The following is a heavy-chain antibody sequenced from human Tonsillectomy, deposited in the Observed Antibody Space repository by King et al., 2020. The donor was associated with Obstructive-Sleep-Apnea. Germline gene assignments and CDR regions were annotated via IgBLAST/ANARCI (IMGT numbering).Heavy chain of an antibody. CDR3: ARQRVATIEE. J-gene: IGHJ4*02. CDR2: IHYSGTT. V-gene: IGHV4-39*07. CDR1: RESISTSTYY. Sequence: LQLQESGPGLVKPSETLSLTCTVSRESISTSTYYWGWMRQPPGTGLEWIGSIHYSGTTYHNPSHKSRVTMSVDTSKNQFSLNLSSVTAADTAVYYCARQRVATIEEWGQGALITVSS. D-gene: IGHD5-12*01.